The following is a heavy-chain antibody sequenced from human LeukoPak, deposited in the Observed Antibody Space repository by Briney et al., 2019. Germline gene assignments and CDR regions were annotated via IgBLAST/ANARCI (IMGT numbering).Heavy chain of an antibody. CDR2: IYYSGST. J-gene: IGHJ5*02. CDR3: ARGNHRDGDYGCWFDP. Sequence: SETLSLTCTVSGGSISSYYWSWIRQPPGKGLEWIGSIYYSGSTNYNPSLKSRVTISVDTSKNQFSLRLSSVTAADTAVYYCARGNHRDGDYGCWFDPWGQGTLVTVSS. D-gene: IGHD4-17*01. V-gene: IGHV4-59*08. CDR1: GGSISSYY.